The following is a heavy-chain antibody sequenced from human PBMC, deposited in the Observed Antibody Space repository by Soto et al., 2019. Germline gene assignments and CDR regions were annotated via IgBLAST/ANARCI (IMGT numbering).Heavy chain of an antibody. V-gene: IGHV1-18*01. CDR2: ISAYNGNT. CDR1: GYTFAHYG. CDR3: ARDGQECSSTGCSYLYDSMDG. J-gene: IGHJ6*02. D-gene: IGHD2-2*01. Sequence: QVQLVQSGAEAKKPGASVKVSCKASGYTFAHYGIGRVRQAPGQGLEWVGWISAYNGNTHHAQNVQGRVTMTTDTSTSTGYMELRSLRSDDTAVYYCARDGQECSSTGCSYLYDSMDGWGQGTTVTVSS.